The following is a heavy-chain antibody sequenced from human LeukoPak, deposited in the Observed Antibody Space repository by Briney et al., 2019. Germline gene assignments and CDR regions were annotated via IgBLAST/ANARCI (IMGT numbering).Heavy chain of an antibody. D-gene: IGHD2-8*01. V-gene: IGHV3-43D*03. CDR1: GFTFDDYA. CDR2: ISWDGGST. CDR3: AKDTGYCTYGVCYTGDWVSPYYFDY. Sequence: GGSLRLSCAASGFTFDDYAMHWVRQAPGKGLEWVSLISWDGGSTYYADSVKGRFTISRDNSKNSLYLQMNSLRAEDTALYYCAKDTGYCTYGVCYTGDWVSPYYFDYWGQGTLVTVSS. J-gene: IGHJ4*02.